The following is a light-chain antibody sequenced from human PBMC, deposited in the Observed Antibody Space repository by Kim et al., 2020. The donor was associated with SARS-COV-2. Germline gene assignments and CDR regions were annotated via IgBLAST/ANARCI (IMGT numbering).Light chain of an antibody. CDR3: AGWDDTLNGVV. V-gene: IGLV1-44*01. CDR2: SDN. Sequence: GQGVTISCSGSSSNIGSNTVTWYQKLPGTAPKLLIYSDNKRPSGVHDRFSGSKSGTSASLAISGLQSEDDADYYCAGWDDTLNGVVFGGGTQLTVL. J-gene: IGLJ2*01. CDR1: SSNIGSNT.